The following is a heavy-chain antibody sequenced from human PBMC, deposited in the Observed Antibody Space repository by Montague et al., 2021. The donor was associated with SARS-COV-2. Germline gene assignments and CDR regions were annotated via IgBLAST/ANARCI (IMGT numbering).Heavy chain of an antibody. CDR2: VHYTGST. J-gene: IGHJ4*02. CDR1: GDSISSYY. V-gene: IGHV4-59*01. Sequence: SETLSLTCAVSGDSISSYYWSWIRQSPGKGLEWIGYVHYTGSTEYNPSLKTRVTLSLDTPRNHFSLKLRSVTAADTAVYYCARAQDTCFIAQCVNYFEVWGQGTLVTVSS. CDR3: ARAQDTCFIAQCVNYFEV. D-gene: IGHD2-15*01.